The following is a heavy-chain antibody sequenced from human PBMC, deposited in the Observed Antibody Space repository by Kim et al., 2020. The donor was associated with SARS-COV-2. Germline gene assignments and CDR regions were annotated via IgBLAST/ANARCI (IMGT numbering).Heavy chain of an antibody. CDR2: IYYSGST. CDR1: GGSISSSSYY. V-gene: IGHV4-39*01. J-gene: IGHJ2*01. D-gene: IGHD3-22*01. Sequence: SETLSLTCTVSGGSISSSSYYWGWIRQPPGKGLEWIGSIYYSGSTYYNPSLKSRVTISVDTSKNQFSLKLSSVTAADTAVYYCARQGGIIMLVVVIQGAFDLWGRGTLVTVSS. CDR3: ARQGGIIMLVVVIQGAFDL.